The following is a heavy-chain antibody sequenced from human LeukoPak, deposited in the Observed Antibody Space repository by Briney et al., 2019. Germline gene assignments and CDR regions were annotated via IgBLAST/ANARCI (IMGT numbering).Heavy chain of an antibody. CDR1: GYTFTGYY. Sequence: ASVKVSCKASGYTFTGYYMHWVRQAPGQGLEWMGWINPNSGGTNYAQKFQGRVTMTRDTSISTAYMELSSLRSEDTAVYYCATDDSYSIVEDFRYWGQGTLVTVSS. CDR2: INPNSGGT. CDR3: ATDDSYSIVEDFRY. J-gene: IGHJ4*02. V-gene: IGHV1-2*02. D-gene: IGHD3-22*01.